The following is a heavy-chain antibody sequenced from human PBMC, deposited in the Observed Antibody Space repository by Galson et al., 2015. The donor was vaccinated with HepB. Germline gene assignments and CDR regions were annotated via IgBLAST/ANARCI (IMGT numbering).Heavy chain of an antibody. J-gene: IGHJ5*02. V-gene: IGHV3-30*04. CDR2: ISFDGRNR. CDR1: GFSFSNYD. Sequence: SLRLSCAASGFSFSNYDVHWVRQAPGKGLEWVALISFDGRNRYYADSVKGRFTISRDQSKSTLYLLMSRLRTEDTAVYHCARGGTYYGSGSYFPFDPWGQGTLVTVSS. CDR3: ARGGTYYGSGSYFPFDP. D-gene: IGHD3-10*01.